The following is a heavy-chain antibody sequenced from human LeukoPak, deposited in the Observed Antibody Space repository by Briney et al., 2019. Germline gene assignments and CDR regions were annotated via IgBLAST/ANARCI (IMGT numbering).Heavy chain of an antibody. D-gene: IGHD3-10*01. CDR2: ISGSGGST. CDR1: GFTFSSYA. CDR3: ASLVVGARDGSYNWFDP. J-gene: IGHJ5*02. V-gene: IGHV3-23*01. Sequence: QSGGSLRLSCAASGFTFSSYAMSWVRQAPGKGLEWVSAISGSGGSTYYADSVKGRFTISRDNSKNTLYLQMNSLRAEDTAVYYCASLVVGARDGSYNWFDPWGQGTLVTVSS.